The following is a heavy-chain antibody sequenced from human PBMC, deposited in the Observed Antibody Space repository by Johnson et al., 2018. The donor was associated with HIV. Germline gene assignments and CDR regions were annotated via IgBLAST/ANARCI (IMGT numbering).Heavy chain of an antibody. V-gene: IGHV3-33*03. CDR1: GFTFSDYY. D-gene: IGHD3-22*01. J-gene: IGHJ3*02. Sequence: QLVESGGGLVKPGGSLRLSCAASGFTFSDYYMSWVRQAPGRGLEWVAGIWYDGSNEYYADSVKGRFTISRDNAKNSLYLQMHSLRAEDTAVYYCAKGDYFDTRAAFDIWGQGTMVTVSS. CDR2: IWYDGSNE. CDR3: AKGDYFDTRAAFDI.